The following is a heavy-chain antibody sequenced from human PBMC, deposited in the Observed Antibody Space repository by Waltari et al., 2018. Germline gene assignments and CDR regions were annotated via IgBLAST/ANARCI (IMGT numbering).Heavy chain of an antibody. J-gene: IGHJ4*02. CDR1: GNSFTSYW. CDR2: IDPGDSDT. D-gene: IGHD2-2*01. V-gene: IGHV5-51*03. CDR3: ARPTCSSTSCYAFDY. Sequence: EVPLVQSGAEVKTPGESLKTSGMACGNSFTSYWCGGVAQMPGKGREWMGIIDPGDSDTRYRPSFQGQVTISADKSISTAYLQWSSLKASDTAMYYCARPTCSSTSCYAFDYWGQGTLVTVSS.